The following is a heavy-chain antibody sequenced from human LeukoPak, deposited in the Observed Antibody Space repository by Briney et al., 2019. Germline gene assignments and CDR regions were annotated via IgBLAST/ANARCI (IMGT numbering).Heavy chain of an antibody. CDR1: GGSISSYY. Sequence: SETLSLTSTVSGGSISSYYWSWIRQPPGKGLEWIGYISYGGATSYNPSLKRRVTISVDSPKNRFSLRLSSLTAADTALYYCARHGGTLDYFDYWGPGSLVTVSS. CDR2: ISYGGAT. V-gene: IGHV4-59*08. J-gene: IGHJ4*02. CDR3: ARHGGTLDYFDY. D-gene: IGHD1-26*01.